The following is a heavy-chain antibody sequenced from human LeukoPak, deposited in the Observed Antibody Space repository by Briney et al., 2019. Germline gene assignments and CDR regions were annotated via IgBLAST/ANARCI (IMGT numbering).Heavy chain of an antibody. J-gene: IGHJ4*02. D-gene: IGHD6-13*01. V-gene: IGHV3-33*01. CDR2: IWYDGSNK. CDR3: ARDSPYWAAAGTLDY. CDR1: GFTFSYYG. Sequence: GGSLRLSCAASGFTFSYYGMHWVRQAPGKGLEWVAVIWYDGSNKYYADSVKGRFTISRDNSKNTLYLQMNSLRAEDTAVYYCARDSPYWAAAGTLDYWGQGTLVTVSS.